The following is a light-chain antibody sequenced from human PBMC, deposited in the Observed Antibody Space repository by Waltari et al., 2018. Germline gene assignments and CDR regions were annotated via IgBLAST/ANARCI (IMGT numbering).Light chain of an antibody. CDR1: SLRSYY. J-gene: IGLJ3*02. V-gene: IGLV3-19*01. CDR3: NARDSSGNHWV. Sequence: SSELTQEPAVSVALGQTVRSTCQGDSLRSYYASWYQQKPGQAPVLVIYGKNNRPSGIPDRFSGSSSVNTASLTITGAQAEDEADYYCNARDSSGNHWVFGGGTKLTVL. CDR2: GKN.